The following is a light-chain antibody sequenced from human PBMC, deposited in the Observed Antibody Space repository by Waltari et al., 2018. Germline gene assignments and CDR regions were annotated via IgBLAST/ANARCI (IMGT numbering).Light chain of an antibody. CDR1: QSISRN. CDR2: GAS. CDR3: QQYNNWRT. V-gene: IGKV3-15*01. J-gene: IGKJ2*01. Sequence: EILMTQSPATLSVSPGERATLSCRASQSISRNLAWYQQKPGQAPRLLIYGASTRATGIPARFSGSGSRTEFTLTISSLQSEDFAVYYCQQYNNWRTFGQGTKLEIK.